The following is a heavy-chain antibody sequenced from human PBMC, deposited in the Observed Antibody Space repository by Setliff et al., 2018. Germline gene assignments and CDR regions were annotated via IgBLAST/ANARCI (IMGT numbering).Heavy chain of an antibody. CDR1: GFSFGGHD. CDR2: IRYDGSNK. J-gene: IGHJ3*02. D-gene: IGHD3-9*01. Sequence: GGSLRLSCAASGFSFGGHDMHWVRQAPGKELEWVAFIRYDGSNKYYADSVKGRFTISRDNSKNTLYLQMNSLRAEDTAVYYCAIILVRYFDWEGAFDIWGQGTMVTVSS. CDR3: AIILVRYFDWEGAFDI. V-gene: IGHV3-30*02.